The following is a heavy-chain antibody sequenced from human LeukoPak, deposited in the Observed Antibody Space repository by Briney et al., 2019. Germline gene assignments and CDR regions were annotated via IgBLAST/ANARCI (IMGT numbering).Heavy chain of an antibody. CDR3: AKDGTYYYDSSGYYLDY. CDR2: ISARGGTT. Sequence: PGGSLRLSCAASGFTFNSYAMSWVRQAPGKGLEWVSAISARGGTTYYADSVKGRFTISRDNSKNTLYLQMNSLRAEDTAVYYCAKDGTYYYDSSGYYLDYWGQGTLVTVSS. D-gene: IGHD3-22*01. V-gene: IGHV3-23*01. CDR1: GFTFNSYA. J-gene: IGHJ4*02.